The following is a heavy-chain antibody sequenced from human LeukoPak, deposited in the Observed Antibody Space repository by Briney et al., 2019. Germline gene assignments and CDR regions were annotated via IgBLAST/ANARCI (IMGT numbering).Heavy chain of an antibody. CDR2: IKQDGSKK. D-gene: IGHD6-13*01. CDR3: ARVGMYSSSWYVDYYYYYGMDV. V-gene: IGHV3-7*01. CDR1: RFTFSTYW. J-gene: IGHJ6*02. Sequence: GGSLRLSCAASRFTFSTYWMNWVRQAPGKGLEWVASIKQDGSKKYYVDSVKGRFTISRDNSKNTLYLQMNSLRAEDTAVYYCARVGMYSSSWYVDYYYYYGMDVWGQGTTVTVSS.